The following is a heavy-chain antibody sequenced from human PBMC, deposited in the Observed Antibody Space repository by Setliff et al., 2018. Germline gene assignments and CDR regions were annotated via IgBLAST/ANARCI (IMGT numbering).Heavy chain of an antibody. D-gene: IGHD5-18*01. V-gene: IGHV1-69*05. CDR1: GYTFTGYY. J-gene: IGHJ4*02. CDR3: ARTTTPSWIQLWFDY. Sequence: GASVKVSCKASGYTFTGYYMHWVRQAPGQGLEWMGGIIPIFGTANYAQKFQGRVTITTDESTSTAYMELSSLRSEDTAVYYCARTTTPSWIQLWFDYWGQGTLVTVSS. CDR2: IIPIFGTA.